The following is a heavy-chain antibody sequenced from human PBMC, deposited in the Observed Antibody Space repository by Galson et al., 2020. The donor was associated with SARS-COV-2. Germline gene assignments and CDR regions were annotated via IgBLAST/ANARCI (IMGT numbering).Heavy chain of an antibody. CDR3: ARRWGYGDVSEMLGMDV. V-gene: IGHV5-51*01. CDR1: GYSFTSYW. Sequence: GEYLKISCQGSGYSFTSYWIGWVRQMPGKGLEWMGIIYPGDSDTRYSPSFQGQVTISADKSISTAYLQWSSLKASDTAMYYCARRWGYGDVSEMLGMDVWGQGTTVTVSS. CDR2: IYPGDSDT. D-gene: IGHD4-17*01. J-gene: IGHJ6*02.